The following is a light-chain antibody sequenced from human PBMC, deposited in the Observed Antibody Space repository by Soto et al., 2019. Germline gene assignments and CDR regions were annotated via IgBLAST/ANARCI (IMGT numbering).Light chain of an antibody. CDR3: QQYGSSPCT. CDR2: GAS. J-gene: IGKJ2*02. Sequence: EIVLTQSPGTLALSPGEIATLSCRASQSVSSSYLAWYRQKPGQAPSLLIYGASSRATGIPDRVSGSGSGTDFTLTISRLEPEDFAVYYCQQYGSSPCTFGQGTKLEIK. V-gene: IGKV3-20*01. CDR1: QSVSSSY.